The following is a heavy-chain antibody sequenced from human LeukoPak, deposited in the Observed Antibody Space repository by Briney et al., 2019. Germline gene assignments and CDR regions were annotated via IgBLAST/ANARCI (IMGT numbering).Heavy chain of an antibody. J-gene: IGHJ4*02. CDR1: GFTFSSYG. D-gene: IGHD1-26*01. CDR3: ARDRWDLGRSYGY. Sequence: GRSLRLSCAASGFTFSSYGMHWVRQAPGKGLEWVAVIWYDGSNKYYADSVKGRFTISRDNSKNTLYLQMNSLRAEDTAVYYCARDRWDLGRSYGYWGQGTLVTVSS. V-gene: IGHV3-33*01. CDR2: IWYDGSNK.